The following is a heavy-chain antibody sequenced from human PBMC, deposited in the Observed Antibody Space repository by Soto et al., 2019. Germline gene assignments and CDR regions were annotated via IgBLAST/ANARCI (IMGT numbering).Heavy chain of an antibody. V-gene: IGHV4-4*07. CDR2: IYPSGRA. J-gene: IGHJ2*01. CDR3: ARDYDVNTALNYWYFDL. CDR1: GGSINNYY. Sequence: QVQLQESGPGLVTASETLTLTCTISGGSINNYYWTWVRQPPGKGLEWIGRIYPSGRAHYNPSLQSRVTLSVDVSKNQFSRRLNSVTATDTAIYFCARDYDVNTALNYWYFDLWGRGTLVTVSS. D-gene: IGHD5-18*01.